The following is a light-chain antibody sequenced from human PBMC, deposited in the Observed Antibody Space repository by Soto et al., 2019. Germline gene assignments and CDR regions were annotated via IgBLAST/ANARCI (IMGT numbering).Light chain of an antibody. CDR3: AAWDDSLNGYV. V-gene: IGLV1-44*01. J-gene: IGLJ1*01. CDR1: SSDVAIYNY. Sequence: QSVLTQPRSVSGSPGQSVTISCTGTSSDVAIYNYISWYQQLPGTAPKLLIYSNNQRPSGVPDRFSGSKSGTSASLAISGLQSEDEADYYCAAWDDSLNGYVFGTGTKVTVL. CDR2: SNN.